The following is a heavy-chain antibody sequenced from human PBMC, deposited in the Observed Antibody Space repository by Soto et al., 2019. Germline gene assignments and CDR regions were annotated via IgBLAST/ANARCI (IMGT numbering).Heavy chain of an antibody. Sequence: QVQLVESGGGVVQPGRSLRLSCAASGFTFSSYGMHWVRQAPGNGLEWVAVISYDGSNKYYADSVKGRFTISRDNSKNTLYLQMNSLRAEDTAVYYCAKGEYYYDSSGYLAWGQGTLVTVSS. D-gene: IGHD3-22*01. V-gene: IGHV3-30*18. CDR2: ISYDGSNK. CDR1: GFTFSSYG. CDR3: AKGEYYYDSSGYLA. J-gene: IGHJ5*02.